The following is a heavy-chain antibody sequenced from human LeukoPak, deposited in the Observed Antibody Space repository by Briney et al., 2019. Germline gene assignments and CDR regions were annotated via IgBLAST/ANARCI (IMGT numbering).Heavy chain of an antibody. J-gene: IGHJ4*02. CDR1: GFTFSSYW. V-gene: IGHV3-7*01. Sequence: QSGGSLRLSCAASGFTFSSYWMSWVRQAPGKGLEWVANIKEDGSEKYYVDSVKGRFTISRDNAKNSLYLQMNILRADDTAVYYCARDPLSDNWWDYWGQGTLVTVSS. D-gene: IGHD1-1*01. CDR2: IKEDGSEK. CDR3: ARDPLSDNWWDY.